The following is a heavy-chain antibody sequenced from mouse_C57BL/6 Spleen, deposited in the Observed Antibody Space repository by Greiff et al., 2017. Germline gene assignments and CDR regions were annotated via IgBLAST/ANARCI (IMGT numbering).Heavy chain of an antibody. CDR2: ISDGGSYT. D-gene: IGHD1-1*01. CDR3: ARDAATVEYYFDY. Sequence: EVQGVESGGGLVKPGGSLKLSCAASGFTFSSYAMSWVRRTPEKRLEWVATISDGGSYTYYPDNVKGRFTISRDNAKNNRYLQMSHLKSEDTAMYYCARDAATVEYYFDYWGQGTTLTVSS. V-gene: IGHV5-4*01. CDR1: GFTFSSYA. J-gene: IGHJ2*01.